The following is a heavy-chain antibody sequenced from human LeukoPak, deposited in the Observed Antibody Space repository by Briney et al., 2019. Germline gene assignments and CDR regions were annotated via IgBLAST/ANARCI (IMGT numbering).Heavy chain of an antibody. CDR2: VDPYNGHT. CDR3: ARPYCTGNSCHDFFDY. CDR1: GYNFDGYY. D-gene: IGHD2-15*01. J-gene: IGHJ4*02. V-gene: IGHV1-2*02. Sequence: ASVKVSCKASGYNFDGYYINWVRQAPGQGLEWMGWVDPYNGHTNYAKKFQGRVTMTRDTSISTAYMELSRVTSDDTAVYYCARPYCTGNSCHDFFDYWGQGTLVTVSS.